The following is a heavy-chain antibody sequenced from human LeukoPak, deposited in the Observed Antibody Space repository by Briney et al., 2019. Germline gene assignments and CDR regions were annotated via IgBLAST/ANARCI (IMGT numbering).Heavy chain of an antibody. D-gene: IGHD1-26*01. J-gene: IGHJ3*02. CDR2: IYYSGST. Sequence: PSETLSLTCTVSGGSISSSTYYWGWIRQPPGKGLEWIGSIYYSGSTHYNPSLKSRVTISVDMSKNQFSLKLSSVTAADTAVYYCARVRYSGSYLDAFDIWGQGTMVTVSS. V-gene: IGHV4-39*07. CDR3: ARVRYSGSYLDAFDI. CDR1: GGSISSSTYY.